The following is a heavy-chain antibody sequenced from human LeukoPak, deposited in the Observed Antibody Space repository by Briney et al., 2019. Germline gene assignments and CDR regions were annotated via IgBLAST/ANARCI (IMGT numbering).Heavy chain of an antibody. V-gene: IGHV4-4*07. CDR3: ARARRGDYGDKYYFDY. CDR2: INTSGST. CDR1: GGSISSYY. D-gene: IGHD4-17*01. J-gene: IGHJ4*02. Sequence: SETLSLTCTASGGSISSYYWSWIRQPAGKGLEWIGRINTSGSTNYNPSLKSRVTMSVDTSNNQFSLKLSSVTAADTAVYYCARARRGDYGDKYYFDYWGQGTLVTVSS.